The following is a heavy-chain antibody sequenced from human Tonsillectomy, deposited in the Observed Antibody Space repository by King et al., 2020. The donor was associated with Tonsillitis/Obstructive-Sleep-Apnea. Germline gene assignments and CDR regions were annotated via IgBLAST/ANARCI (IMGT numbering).Heavy chain of an antibody. V-gene: IGHV4-59*01. J-gene: IGHJ4*02. CDR1: GGSISGYY. CDR3: ARCSPQIAAVPDH. D-gene: IGHD6-25*01. Sequence: QLQESGPGLVKPSETLSLTCTVSGGSISGYYWSWIRQPPGKGLEWIGYIYYRGNINYSPSLKSRVTILVDTSKNQFSLNLSSVTAADTAVYYCARCSPQIAAVPDHWGQGTLVTVSS. CDR2: IYYRGNI.